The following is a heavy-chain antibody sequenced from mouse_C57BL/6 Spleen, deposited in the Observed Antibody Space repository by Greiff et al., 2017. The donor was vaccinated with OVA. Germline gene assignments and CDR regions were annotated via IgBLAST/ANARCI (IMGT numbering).Heavy chain of an antibody. CDR3: ARGPFITTAYYFDY. V-gene: IGHV1-82*01. Sequence: VQLQQSGPELVKPGASVKISCKASGYAFSSSWMNWVKQRPGKGLEWIGRIYPGDGDTNYNGKFKGKATLTADKSSSTAYMQFSSLTSEDSAIYYCARGPFITTAYYFDYWGQGTTLTVSS. D-gene: IGHD1-1*01. J-gene: IGHJ2*01. CDR1: GYAFSSSW. CDR2: IYPGDGDT.